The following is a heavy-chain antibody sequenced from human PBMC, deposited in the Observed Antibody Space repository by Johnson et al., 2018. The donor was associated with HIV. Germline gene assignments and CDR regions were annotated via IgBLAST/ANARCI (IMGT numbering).Heavy chain of an antibody. J-gene: IGHJ3*01. CDR2: ISYDGSNK. Sequence: QVQLVESGGGVVQPGRSLRLSCAASGFTFSSYGMHWVRQAPGKGLEWVAVISYDGSNKYYTDSVKGRFAISRDNSKNTLFLHMNSLRDEDTAVYYCARAPHDAFDVWGQGTMVTVSS. V-gene: IGHV3-30*03. CDR3: ARAPHDAFDV. CDR1: GFTFSSYG.